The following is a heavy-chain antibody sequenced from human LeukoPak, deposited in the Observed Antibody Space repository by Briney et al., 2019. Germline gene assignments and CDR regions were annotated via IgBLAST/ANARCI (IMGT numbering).Heavy chain of an antibody. J-gene: IGHJ4*02. CDR3: ARDAEVAVAGYPEVAH. D-gene: IGHD6-19*01. CDR2: ISYDGSNK. V-gene: IGHV3-30-3*01. CDR1: GFTFGSYA. Sequence: GGSLRLSCAASGFTFGSYAMHWVRQAPGKGLEWVAVISYDGSNKYYADSVKGRFTISRDNSKNTLYLQMNSLRAEDTAVYYCARDAEVAVAGYPEVAHWGQGTLVTVSS.